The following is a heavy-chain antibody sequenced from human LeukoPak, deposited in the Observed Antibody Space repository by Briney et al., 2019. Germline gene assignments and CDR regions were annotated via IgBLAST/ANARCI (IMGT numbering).Heavy chain of an antibody. D-gene: IGHD4-11*01. V-gene: IGHV4-59*01. CDR1: GAYISSYY. J-gene: IGHJ6*03. CDR3: ASLTTRYYFMDV. CDR2: IHYGGTT. Sequence: XETLSLTCTVSGAYISSYYWTWIRQSPGKGLEWIGYIHYGGTTNYSPSLKSRVIMSVDTAKNQFSLKMSSVTAADTAVYYCASLTTRYYFMDVWGKGATVTVSS.